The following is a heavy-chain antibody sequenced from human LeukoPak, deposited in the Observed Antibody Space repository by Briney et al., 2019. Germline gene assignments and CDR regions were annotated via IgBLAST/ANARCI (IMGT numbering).Heavy chain of an antibody. J-gene: IGHJ5*02. CDR1: GFTFNAYY. V-gene: IGHV1-2*02. Sequence: GASVKVSCKASGFTFNAYYIHWVRQAPGQGLEWMGWINPNTGDTNFAQKFQGRVTMTRDTSISTAYMELSRLRSDDTAVYYCARGGTRSPRNWFDPWGQGTLVTVSS. D-gene: IGHD1-14*01. CDR2: INPNTGDT. CDR3: ARGGTRSPRNWFDP.